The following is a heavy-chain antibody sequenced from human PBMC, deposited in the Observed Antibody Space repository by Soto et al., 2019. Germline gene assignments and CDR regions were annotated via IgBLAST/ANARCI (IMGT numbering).Heavy chain of an antibody. CDR3: AKGSYCASVSCYRTSWFDP. J-gene: IGHJ5*02. V-gene: IGHV3-23*01. CDR2: ISGSDGST. Sequence: GSLRLSCAASGFTFSSYAMNWVRQAPGKGLEWVSGISGSDGSTYYADSVKGRFTISRDNSKNTLYLQMNSLSPEDTAVYYCAKGSYCASVSCYRTSWFDPWGQGTLVTVSS. D-gene: IGHD2-15*01. CDR1: GFTFSSYA.